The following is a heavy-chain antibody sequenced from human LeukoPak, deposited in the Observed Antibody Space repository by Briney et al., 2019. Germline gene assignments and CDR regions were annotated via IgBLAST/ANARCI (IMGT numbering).Heavy chain of an antibody. Sequence: PSETLSLTCSVSGGSIRSTTYYWGWIRQPPGKRLEWIASIYYSGNTYYSPSLMSRVTISVDTSKNQFSLKLSSVTAADTAVYYCARETTSGDYHNWFDPWGQGTLVTVSS. CDR3: ARETTSGDYHNWFDP. CDR2: IYYSGNT. J-gene: IGHJ5*02. D-gene: IGHD4-17*01. V-gene: IGHV4-39*07. CDR1: GGSIRSTTYY.